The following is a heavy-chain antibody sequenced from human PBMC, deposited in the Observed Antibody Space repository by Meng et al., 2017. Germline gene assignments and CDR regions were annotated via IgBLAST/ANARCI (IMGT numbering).Heavy chain of an antibody. D-gene: IGHD5-18*01. CDR3: ARGGYSYGLWFDP. Sequence: QGQVVQFGAEGKKPGSSVKVSCKASGGTFSSYAISWVRQAPGQGLEWMGGIIPIFGTANYAQKFQGRVTITADESTSTAYMELSSLRSEDTAVYYCARGGYSYGLWFDPWGQGTLVTVSS. V-gene: IGHV1-69*01. J-gene: IGHJ5*02. CDR1: GGTFSSYA. CDR2: IIPIFGTA.